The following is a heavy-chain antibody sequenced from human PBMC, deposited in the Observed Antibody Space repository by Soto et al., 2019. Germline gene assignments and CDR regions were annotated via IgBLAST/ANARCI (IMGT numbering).Heavy chain of an antibody. D-gene: IGHD3-10*01. V-gene: IGHV1-3*01. Sequence: QVQLVQSGAEVKKPGASVKVSCKASGYTFTSYAMYWVRQAPGQRLEWMGWINAGNGNTKYSQKFQGRVTITRDTSASTAYMELSSLRSEDTALYYCARDMGFGVSDYWGQGTLVTVSS. CDR2: INAGNGNT. J-gene: IGHJ4*02. CDR3: ARDMGFGVSDY. CDR1: GYTFTSYA.